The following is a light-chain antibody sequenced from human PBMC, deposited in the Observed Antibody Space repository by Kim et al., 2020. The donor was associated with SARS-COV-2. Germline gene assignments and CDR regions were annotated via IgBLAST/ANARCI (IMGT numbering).Light chain of an antibody. Sequence: SYGLTQPPSVSVSPGQTASITCSGDNLGEKYACWYQQKPGQSPVLVIYQNDKRPSGIPERFSGSNSGNTASLTISGTQAMDKADYFCQAWDGSTFVFGTGTKVTVL. CDR2: QND. CDR1: NLGEKY. V-gene: IGLV3-1*01. CDR3: QAWDGSTFV. J-gene: IGLJ1*01.